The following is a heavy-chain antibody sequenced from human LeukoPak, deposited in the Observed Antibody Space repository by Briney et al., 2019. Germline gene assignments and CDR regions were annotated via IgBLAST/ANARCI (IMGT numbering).Heavy chain of an antibody. V-gene: IGHV3-23*01. D-gene: IGHD3-10*01. J-gene: IGHJ4*02. CDR1: GFTFSSYA. CDR2: ISGSGGST. CDR3: AKSLRGYYGSGSYSNYFDY. Sequence: GGSLRLSCAASGFTFSSYAMSWVRQAPGKGLEWVSAISGSGGSTYYADSVKGRFTISRDNSKNTLYLQMNSLRAEDTAVYYCAKSLRGYYGSGSYSNYFDYWGQGTLVTVSS.